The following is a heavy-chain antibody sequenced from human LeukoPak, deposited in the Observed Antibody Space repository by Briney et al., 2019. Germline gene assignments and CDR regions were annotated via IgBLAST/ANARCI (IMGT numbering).Heavy chain of an antibody. J-gene: IGHJ5*02. D-gene: IGHD2-21*02. Sequence: PGGSLRLSCAASGFTFSDYHMSWIRQAPGKGLEWVSYISSSSSYTNYADSVKGRFTISRDNAKNSLYLQMNSLRAEDTAVYYCARDNKRLAYCGGDCSTFDPWGQGTLVTVSS. V-gene: IGHV3-11*06. CDR3: ARDNKRLAYCGGDCSTFDP. CDR2: ISSSSSYT. CDR1: GFTFSDYH.